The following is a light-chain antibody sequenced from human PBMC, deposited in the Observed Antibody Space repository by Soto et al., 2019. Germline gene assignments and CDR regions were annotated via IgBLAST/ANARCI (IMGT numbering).Light chain of an antibody. J-gene: IGKJ5*01. Sequence: EIVLTQSPATLSLSPGERATLSCRASQSVGSFLAWYQQKPGQAPSLLIYDTYKRPTGVPARFTGSGSGADFTLTINSLEPEDFAVYYCQQRSDWPPLTFGQGTRLDIK. CDR3: QQRSDWPPLT. CDR1: QSVGSF. V-gene: IGKV3-11*01. CDR2: DTY.